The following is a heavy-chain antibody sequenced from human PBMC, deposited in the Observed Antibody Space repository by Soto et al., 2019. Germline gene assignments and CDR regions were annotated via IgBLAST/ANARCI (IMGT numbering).Heavy chain of an antibody. CDR3: VRPYYSSSWFPFDR. D-gene: IGHD6-13*01. V-gene: IGHV3-11*01. Sequence: LRLSCTGSGFNFGDYYMSWIRQAPGKGLEWVSYIDSGDGTTYYTDSVKGRFTISRDNAKKTVYLQMSSLRVEDTALYYCVRPYYSSSWFPFDRWGQGTLVTVSS. J-gene: IGHJ4*02. CDR1: GFNFGDYY. CDR2: IDSGDGTT.